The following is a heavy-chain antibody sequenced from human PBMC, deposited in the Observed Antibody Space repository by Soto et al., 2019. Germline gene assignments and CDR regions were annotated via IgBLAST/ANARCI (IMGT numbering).Heavy chain of an antibody. J-gene: IGHJ4*02. V-gene: IGHV3-7*03. CDR2: IKQQGSEK. Sequence: GGSLRLSCAVSGFTFNSFTMTWVRQAPGKGLEWVASIKQQGSEKYYVDSVKGRFTISRDNAKSSLYLQMNSLRAEDTAVYFYARDPGRGSGWSNYFDFWGQGALVTVSS. CDR1: GFTFNSFT. D-gene: IGHD6-13*01. CDR3: ARDPGRGSGWSNYFDF.